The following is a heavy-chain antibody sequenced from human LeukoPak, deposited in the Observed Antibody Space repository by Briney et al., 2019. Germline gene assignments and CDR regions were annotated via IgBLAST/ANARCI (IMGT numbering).Heavy chain of an antibody. CDR2: ITGSGGHT. Sequence: GGSLRLSCAASGFTFSTYAMSWVRQVPGEGLEWVSAITGSGGHTYSADSVKGRFTISRDNSKNTLYLQMNSLRAEDTAVYYCAKDPRGHDNSAYGRGAFDIWGQGTMVTVSS. V-gene: IGHV3-23*01. CDR3: AKDPRGHDNSAYGRGAFDI. D-gene: IGHD3-22*01. CDR1: GFTFSTYA. J-gene: IGHJ3*02.